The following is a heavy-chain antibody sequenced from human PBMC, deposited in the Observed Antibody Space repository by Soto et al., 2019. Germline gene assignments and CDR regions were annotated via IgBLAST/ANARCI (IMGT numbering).Heavy chain of an antibody. CDR1: GFTFSSYS. Sequence: GGSLRLSCAASGFTFSSYSMNWVRQAPGKGLEWVSYISSSSSTIYYADSVKGRFTISRDNAKNSLYLQMNSLRDEDTAVYYCARDAIDDFWSGYSYYFDYWGQGTLVTVSS. V-gene: IGHV3-48*02. CDR2: ISSSSSTI. CDR3: ARDAIDDFWSGYSYYFDY. D-gene: IGHD3-3*01. J-gene: IGHJ4*02.